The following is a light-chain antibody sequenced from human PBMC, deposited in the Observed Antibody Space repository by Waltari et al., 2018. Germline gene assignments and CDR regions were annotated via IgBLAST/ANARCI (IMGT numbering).Light chain of an antibody. CDR2: AAS. Sequence: EIVMTQSPATLSVSPGDGATLSCRASQSISRNLAWYQQRPGQSPRLLIYAASTRATGVPGRFSGSGSGTEVTLSISTLQSEDFGVYYCQQYDDWPPLTFGGGTKVEIK. CDR3: QQYDDWPPLT. V-gene: IGKV3-15*01. J-gene: IGKJ4*01. CDR1: QSISRN.